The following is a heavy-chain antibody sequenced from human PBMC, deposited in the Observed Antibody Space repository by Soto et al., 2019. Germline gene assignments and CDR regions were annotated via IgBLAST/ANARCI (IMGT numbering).Heavy chain of an antibody. Sequence: VQLQQSGPGLVKPSQTLSLTCAISGASVSSNHATWDWIRQSPSRGLEWLGRTYYRSKWYYDYALSVKSRISINTNTCNHYLSLQLNSVTTDDTAVYYCVRLIGNSRLDSWGQGTLVTVSS. CDR1: GASVSSNHAT. J-gene: IGHJ5*01. CDR2: TYYRSKWYY. D-gene: IGHD3-16*01. V-gene: IGHV6-1*01. CDR3: VRLIGNSRLDS.